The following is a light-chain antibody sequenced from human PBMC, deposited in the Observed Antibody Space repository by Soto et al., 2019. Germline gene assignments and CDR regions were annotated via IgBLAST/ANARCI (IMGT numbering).Light chain of an antibody. CDR3: QQYNNWPLT. Sequence: EIVMTQSPATLSVSPGERATLSCRASQSVSNNLAWYQQKPGQAPRLLIYGASTRATGIPARFSGSGSGTEFTLTISSLQSEDFPVYYCQQYNNWPLTFGGGTKVEIK. V-gene: IGKV3-15*01. J-gene: IGKJ4*01. CDR2: GAS. CDR1: QSVSNN.